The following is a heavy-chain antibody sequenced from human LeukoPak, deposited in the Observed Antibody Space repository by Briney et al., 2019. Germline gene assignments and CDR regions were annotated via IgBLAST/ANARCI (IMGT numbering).Heavy chain of an antibody. CDR2: IKGDGSAT. V-gene: IGHV3-74*01. Sequence: GGSLRLSCAASGFTFSSHWMHWVRQAPGKGLVWVSRIKGDGSATSYADSVKGRFTISRDNAKNTLYPQMSSLRAEDTAVYYCSRGYLYESSGGDYWGQGTLVTVSS. D-gene: IGHD3-22*01. CDR3: SRGYLYESSGGDY. J-gene: IGHJ4*02. CDR1: GFTFSSHW.